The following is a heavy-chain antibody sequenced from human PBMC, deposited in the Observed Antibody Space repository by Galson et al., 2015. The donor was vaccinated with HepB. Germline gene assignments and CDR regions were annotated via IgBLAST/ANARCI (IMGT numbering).Heavy chain of an antibody. D-gene: IGHD3-22*01. J-gene: IGHJ3*02. V-gene: IGHV3-53*04. CDR2: IYSGGST. Sequence: SLRLSCAASGFTVSSNYMSWVRQAPGKGLEWVSVIYSGGSTYYADSVKGRFTISRHNSKNTLYLQMNSLRAEDTAVYYCARGDFYYDSSGYPEDAAFDIWGQGTMVTVSS. CDR1: GFTVSSNY. CDR3: ARGDFYYDSSGYPEDAAFDI.